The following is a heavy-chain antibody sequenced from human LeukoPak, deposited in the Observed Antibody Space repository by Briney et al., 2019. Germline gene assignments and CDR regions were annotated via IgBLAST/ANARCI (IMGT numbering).Heavy chain of an antibody. D-gene: IGHD3-10*01. CDR1: GFTFDDYA. J-gene: IGHJ3*02. CDR2: ISWNSGSI. V-gene: IGHV3-9*01. Sequence: GGSLRLSCAASGFTFDDYAMHWVRQAPGKGLEWVSGISWNSGSIGYADSVKGRFAISRDTSKNTLYLQMNSLRAEDTALYYCAKASGVPWADYAFDIWGQGTMVTVSS. CDR3: AKASGVPWADYAFDI.